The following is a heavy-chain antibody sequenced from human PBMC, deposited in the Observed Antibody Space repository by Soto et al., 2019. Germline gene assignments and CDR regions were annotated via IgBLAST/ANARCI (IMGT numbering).Heavy chain of an antibody. J-gene: IGHJ5*02. D-gene: IGHD6-13*01. CDR3: ARKPKPGYSSSWYFRQWRFDP. CDR1: GGSFSGYY. CDR2: INHSGST. Sequence: SETLSLTCAVYGGSFSGYYWSWIRQPPGKGQEWIGEINHSGSTNYNPSLKSRVTISVDTSKNQFSLKLSSVTAADTAVYYCARKPKPGYSSSWYFRQWRFDPWGQGTLVTVSS. V-gene: IGHV4-34*01.